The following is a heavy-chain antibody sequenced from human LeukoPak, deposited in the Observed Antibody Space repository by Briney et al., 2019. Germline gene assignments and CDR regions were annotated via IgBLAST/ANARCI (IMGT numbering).Heavy chain of an antibody. V-gene: IGHV3-20*04. J-gene: IGHJ1*01. Sequence: GGSLRLSCAASGFTFDDYGMSWVRQAPGKGLEWVSGINWNGGSTGYADSVKGRFTISRDNAKNSLYLQMNSLRAEDTAVYYCATYGDYALFDLQHWGQGSLVTVSS. D-gene: IGHD4-17*01. CDR1: GFTFDDYG. CDR2: INWNGGST. CDR3: ATYGDYALFDLQH.